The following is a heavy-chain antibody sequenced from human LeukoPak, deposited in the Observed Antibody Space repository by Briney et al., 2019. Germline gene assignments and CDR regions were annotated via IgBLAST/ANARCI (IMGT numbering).Heavy chain of an antibody. J-gene: IGHJ5*02. V-gene: IGHV4-39*01. CDR2: IYYSGSP. Sequence: SETLSLTCTVSGGSISSSSYYWGWIRQPPGKGLGWIGSIYYSGSPYYDPSLKSRVTISVDTSKNQFSLKLSSVTAADTAVYYCASHSAEYDILTGYHSYNSFDPWGQGILVTVSS. D-gene: IGHD3-9*01. CDR3: ASHSAEYDILTGYHSYNSFDP. CDR1: GGSISSSSYY.